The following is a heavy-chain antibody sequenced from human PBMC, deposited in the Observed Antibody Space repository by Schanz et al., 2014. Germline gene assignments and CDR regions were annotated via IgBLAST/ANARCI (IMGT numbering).Heavy chain of an antibody. V-gene: IGHV1-69*02. Sequence: QVQLVQSGADVKKPGSSVRVSCKASGGTFSRLTFSWVRQAPGQGLEWMGRVIPILGIATYAQKFQGRLTITADKSTSTAYMELSSLRSEDTAVYYCASSGAGYSSSWDFDYWGQGTLVTVSS. CDR3: ASSGAGYSSSWDFDY. CDR2: VIPILGIA. D-gene: IGHD6-13*01. CDR1: GGTFSRLT. J-gene: IGHJ4*02.